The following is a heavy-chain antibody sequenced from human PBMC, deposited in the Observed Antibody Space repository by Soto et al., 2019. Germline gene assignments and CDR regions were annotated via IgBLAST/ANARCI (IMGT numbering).Heavy chain of an antibody. V-gene: IGHV3-23*01. Sequence: EVQLLESGGGLVQPGGSLRLSCAASGFTFSSYAMSWVRQAPGKGLEWVSAISGSGGSTYYADSVKGRVTISRDNSKNTLYLQMNSLRAEDTAVYYCAKKGGYSYGPEWFDPWGQGTLVTVSS. CDR2: ISGSGGST. D-gene: IGHD5-18*01. CDR1: GFTFSSYA. J-gene: IGHJ5*02. CDR3: AKKGGYSYGPEWFDP.